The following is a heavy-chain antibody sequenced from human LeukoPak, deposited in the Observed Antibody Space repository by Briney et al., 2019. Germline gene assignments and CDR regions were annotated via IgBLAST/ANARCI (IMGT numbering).Heavy chain of an antibody. J-gene: IGHJ4*02. Sequence: GGSLRLSCAASGFTFSDYAMHWVRQAPAKGLEWVAFIRYDGSNKYYADSVKGRFTISRDNSKNTLYLQMNSLRAEDTAVYYCAKDPIAGNYYDSSGSFDYWGQGTLVTVSS. CDR3: AKDPIAGNYYDSSGSFDY. CDR2: IRYDGSNK. D-gene: IGHD3-22*01. V-gene: IGHV3-30*02. CDR1: GFTFSDYA.